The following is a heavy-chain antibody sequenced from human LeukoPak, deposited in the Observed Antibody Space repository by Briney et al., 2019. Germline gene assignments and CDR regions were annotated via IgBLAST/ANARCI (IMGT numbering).Heavy chain of an antibody. CDR2: INPNSGGT. Sequence: ASVKVSCKASGYTFTGYYMHWVRQAPGQGLEWMGWINPNSGGTNYEQKFQGRVTMTRDTSISTAYMELSRLRSDDTAVYYCASPYSSSWYSYFQHWGQGTLVTVSS. D-gene: IGHD6-13*01. CDR1: GYTFTGYY. V-gene: IGHV1-2*02. CDR3: ASPYSSSWYSYFQH. J-gene: IGHJ1*01.